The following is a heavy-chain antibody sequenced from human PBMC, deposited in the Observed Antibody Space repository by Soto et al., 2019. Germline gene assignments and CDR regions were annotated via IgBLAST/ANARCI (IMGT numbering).Heavy chain of an antibody. V-gene: IGHV1-18*01. Sequence: GASVKVSCKASGYSFTTYGIFWVRQAPGQGLEWMGWISPYNGKTNYAQNLQGRVSMTTDTSTTTAYMQMNSLRAEDTAVYYCASPRGDTAMEKGTLDYWGQGTLVTVS. D-gene: IGHD5-18*01. CDR1: GYSFTTYG. CDR2: ISPYNGKT. J-gene: IGHJ4*02. CDR3: ASPRGDTAMEKGTLDY.